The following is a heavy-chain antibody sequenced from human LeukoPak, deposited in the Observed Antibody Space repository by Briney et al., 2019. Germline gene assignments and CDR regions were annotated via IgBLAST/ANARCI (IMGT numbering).Heavy chain of an antibody. Sequence: SETLSLTCTVSGDSITSDYWSWIRQPPGKGLEWIGFINNRGTTSYNPSLTSRVTISRDMSKNQFALKLSSVSAAHTAVYYCARYRDGDRDISLDIWGQGTLVTVSS. CDR1: GDSITSDY. V-gene: IGHV4-59*08. CDR2: INNRGTT. CDR3: ARYRDGDRDISLDI. J-gene: IGHJ4*02. D-gene: IGHD4-17*01.